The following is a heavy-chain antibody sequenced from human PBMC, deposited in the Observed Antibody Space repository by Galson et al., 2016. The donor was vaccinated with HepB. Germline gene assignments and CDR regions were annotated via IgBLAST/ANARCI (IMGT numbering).Heavy chain of an antibody. D-gene: IGHD5-24*01. CDR2: TYYTSKWYN. V-gene: IGHV6-1*01. Sequence: CAISGDSVSSNSAGWNWIRQSPSRGLEWPGRTYYTSKWYNDYALSVKGRITINPDTSKNQFSLKLNSVTPEDTAVYYCARGWLQGGMGVWGQGSTVTVSS. CDR3: ARGWLQGGMGV. J-gene: IGHJ6*02. CDR1: GDSVSSNSAG.